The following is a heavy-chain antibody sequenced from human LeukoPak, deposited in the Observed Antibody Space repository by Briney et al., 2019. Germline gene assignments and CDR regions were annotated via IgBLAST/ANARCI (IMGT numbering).Heavy chain of an antibody. D-gene: IGHD6-13*01. V-gene: IGHV4-34*01. Sequence: SETLSLTCAVSGGSFSGYYWSWIRQPPGKGLEWIGEINHSGNTNYNPSLKSRVTISVDTSENQFSLKLSSVTAADTAVYYCARRGRIAAAGYFDYWGQGTLVTVSS. CDR3: ARRGRIAAAGYFDY. CDR1: GGSFSGYY. CDR2: INHSGNT. J-gene: IGHJ4*02.